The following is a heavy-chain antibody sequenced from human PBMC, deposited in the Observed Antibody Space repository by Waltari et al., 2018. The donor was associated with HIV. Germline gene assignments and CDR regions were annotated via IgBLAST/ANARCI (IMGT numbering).Heavy chain of an antibody. J-gene: IGHJ6*02. CDR1: GFTFSSHG. Sequence: QVQLVESGGGVVQPGRSWRLACEASGFTFSSHGMPWVRQAPGKGLELVAFISFEGSIKYYKASVQRRFIVTRDHSNTTLFLQMGSLSADDTATYHCANVAFTSTNYYGMDVWGQGPTVTVSS. V-gene: IGHV3-30*18. D-gene: IGHD2-2*01. CDR2: ISFEGSIK. CDR3: ANVAFTSTNYYGMDV.